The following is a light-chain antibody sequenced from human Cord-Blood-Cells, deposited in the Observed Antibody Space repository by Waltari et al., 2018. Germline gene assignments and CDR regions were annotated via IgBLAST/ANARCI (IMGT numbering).Light chain of an antibody. V-gene: IGKV3-11*01. CDR2: DAA. CDR3: QQRSNWPPA. CDR1: QSVSSY. Sequence: EIVLTQSPATLSLSPGERATLSCRASQSVSSYLAWYQQKPGQVPRPLIYDAANRSTGIPARFSGSGSGTDFTLTISSLEPEDFAVYYCQQRSNWPPAFGQGTKVEIK. J-gene: IGKJ1*01.